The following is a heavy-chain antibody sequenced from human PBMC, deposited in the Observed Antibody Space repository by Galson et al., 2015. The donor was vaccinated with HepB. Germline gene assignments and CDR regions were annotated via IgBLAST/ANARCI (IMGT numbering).Heavy chain of an antibody. V-gene: IGHV4-4*02. CDR3: AGGVGATSGYFQH. CDR2: INHSGST. Sequence: SETLSLTCVVFGGSISSSRWWSWVRQPPGKGLEWIGEINHSGSTTYNSSLKSRVTMSVDNSKNQLSMKLNSVTAADTAVYYCAGGVGATSGYFQHWGQGTLVTVSS. D-gene: IGHD1-26*01. J-gene: IGHJ1*01. CDR1: GGSISSSRW.